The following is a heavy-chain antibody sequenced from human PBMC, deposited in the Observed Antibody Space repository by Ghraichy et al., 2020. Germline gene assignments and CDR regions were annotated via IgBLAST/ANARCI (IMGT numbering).Heavy chain of an antibody. CDR3: ARSQYSAADY. V-gene: IGHV3-7*03. Sequence: GGSLRLSCAGSGFTLSKHWMSWVRQAPGKGLNWVAHINEVGSEKLYVDSVKGRFTISRDNAKNSLSLQMNGLRAEDTAVYFCARSQYSAADYWGQGALVTVYS. D-gene: IGHD5-12*01. J-gene: IGHJ4*02. CDR2: INEVGSEK. CDR1: GFTLSKHW.